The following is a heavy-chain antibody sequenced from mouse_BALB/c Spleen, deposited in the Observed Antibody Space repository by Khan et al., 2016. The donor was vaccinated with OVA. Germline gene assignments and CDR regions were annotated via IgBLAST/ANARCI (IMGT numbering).Heavy chain of an antibody. V-gene: IGHV5-6-5*01. CDR1: GFTFSNYT. Sequence: EVQLVESGGGLVKPGGSLKLSCAASGFTFSNYTMSWVRQTPETRLEWVASISSDGFTYYPDSVKGGLTISRDNARNIRYLKRSSLRSEDTAMYYCTEGFCLYDFDSWGQGTTLTVSS. CDR2: ISSDGFT. J-gene: IGHJ2*01. CDR3: TEGFCLYDFDS. D-gene: IGHD3-3*01.